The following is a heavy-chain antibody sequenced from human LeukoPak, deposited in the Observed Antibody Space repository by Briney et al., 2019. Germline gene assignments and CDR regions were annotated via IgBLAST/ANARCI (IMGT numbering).Heavy chain of an antibody. J-gene: IGHJ5*02. D-gene: IGHD3-16*01. CDR1: GFTFSSYA. V-gene: IGHV3-23*01. Sequence: GGSLRLSCAASGFTFSSYAMSWVRQAPGKGLEWVSAISGSGGSTYYADSVKGRFTISRDNSKNTLYLQMNSLRAEDTAVYYCAKLRYYDYVWGSQTRSNWFDPWGQGTLVTVSS. CDR3: AKLRYYDYVWGSQTRSNWFDP. CDR2: ISGSGGST.